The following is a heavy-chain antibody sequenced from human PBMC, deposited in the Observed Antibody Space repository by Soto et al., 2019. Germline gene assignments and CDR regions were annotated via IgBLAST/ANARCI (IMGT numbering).Heavy chain of an antibody. CDR3: ARPPGSGTLFAD. V-gene: IGHV5-51*01. J-gene: IGHJ4*02. CDR1: GYSFADSW. Sequence: GESLKISCQGSGYSFADSWIGWVRQVPGRGLEWVGIIYPGYSDIRYRPSFQGRVTISADKSVNTAYLQWSSLRASDTAIYYCARPPGSGTLFADWGQGTPVTVSS. CDR2: IYPGYSDI. D-gene: IGHD2-15*01.